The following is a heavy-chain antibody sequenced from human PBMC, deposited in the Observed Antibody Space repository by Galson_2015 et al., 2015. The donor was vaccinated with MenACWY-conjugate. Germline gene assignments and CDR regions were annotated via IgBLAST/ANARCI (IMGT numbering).Heavy chain of an antibody. J-gene: IGHJ3*01. V-gene: IGHV3-33*01. CDR1: GFIFSSYG. Sequence: SLRLSCAASGFIFSSYGMNWVRQAPGKGLEWVAVIWYDGSNKYYADSVKGRFTISRDKSKNTLYLQMNSLRAEDTAVYYCARESRGYSYSYARDAFDVWGQGTMVTVSS. CDR2: IWYDGSNK. D-gene: IGHD5-18*01. CDR3: ARESRGYSYSYARDAFDV.